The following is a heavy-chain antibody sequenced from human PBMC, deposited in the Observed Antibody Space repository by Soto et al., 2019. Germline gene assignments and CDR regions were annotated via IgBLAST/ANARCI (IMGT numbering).Heavy chain of an antibody. V-gene: IGHV3-30-3*01. Sequence: GGSLRLSCAASGFTFSSYAMHWVRQAPGKGLEWVAVISYDGSNKYYADSVKGRFTISRDNSKNTLYLQMNSLRAEDTAVYYCAREGSYYDSSGYVGPAFDYWGQGTLVTVSS. CDR2: ISYDGSNK. J-gene: IGHJ4*02. CDR3: AREGSYYDSSGYVGPAFDY. D-gene: IGHD3-22*01. CDR1: GFTFSSYA.